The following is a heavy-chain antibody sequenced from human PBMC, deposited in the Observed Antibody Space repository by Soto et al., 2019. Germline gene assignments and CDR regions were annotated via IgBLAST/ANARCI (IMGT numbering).Heavy chain of an antibody. D-gene: IGHD6-13*01. CDR2: IHYSGST. CDR1: GGSISSYY. Sequence: QVQLQESGPRLVKPSETLSLTCTVSGGSISSYYWSWIRQPPGKGLEWIGYIHYSGSTKYNPSLKSRVTISVDTSKNQFPLKLSSVTAADTAVYYCARAIAAHVSWFDPWGQGTLVTVSS. V-gene: IGHV4-59*01. J-gene: IGHJ5*02. CDR3: ARAIAAHVSWFDP.